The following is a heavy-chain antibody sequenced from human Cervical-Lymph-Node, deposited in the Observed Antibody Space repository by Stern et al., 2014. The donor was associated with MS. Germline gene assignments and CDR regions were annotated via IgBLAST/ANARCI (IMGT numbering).Heavy chain of an antibody. J-gene: IGHJ4*02. CDR1: GYTFTSNF. D-gene: IGHD1-1*01. Sequence: VQLVESGAEVMKPGASVKLSCTTSGYTFTSNFLHWVRQAPGQGLEWMAIINPDGGRTTYAQKFQGRVTLTRDTSTRTVFLQLSSLRSEDTAVYYCAREVETTGLKYFDSWGQGTLVTVSS. CDR3: AREVETTGLKYFDS. CDR2: INPDGGRT. V-gene: IGHV1-46*03.